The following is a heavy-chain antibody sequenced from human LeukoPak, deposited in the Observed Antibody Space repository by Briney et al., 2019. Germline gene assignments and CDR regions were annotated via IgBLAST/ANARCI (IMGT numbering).Heavy chain of an antibody. CDR3: AGGGGWKPDY. V-gene: IGHV3-7*04. Sequence: GGSLRLSCAASGVTFSNYLMNWVRQAPGKGLEWVANIKQDGSEKYYVDSVKGRFTISRDNAKNSLFLQMNSLRAEDTAVYYCAGGGGWKPDYWGQGTLVTVSS. CDR1: GVTFSNYL. CDR2: IKQDGSEK. D-gene: IGHD2-15*01. J-gene: IGHJ4*02.